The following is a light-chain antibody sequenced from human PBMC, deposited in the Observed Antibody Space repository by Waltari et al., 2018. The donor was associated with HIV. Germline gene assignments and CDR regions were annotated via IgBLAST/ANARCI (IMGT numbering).Light chain of an antibody. Sequence: QSALTKPPSASGSPGQSVTLACTGTRRDVGGYAQASWYQQHPGKAPKLMIYEVSKRPSGVPDRFSGSKSGNTASLTVSGLQAEDEADYYCSSFAGTNNLVFGGGTKLTVL. J-gene: IGLJ2*01. CDR2: EVS. CDR3: SSFAGTNNLV. V-gene: IGLV2-8*01. CDR1: RRDVGGYAQ.